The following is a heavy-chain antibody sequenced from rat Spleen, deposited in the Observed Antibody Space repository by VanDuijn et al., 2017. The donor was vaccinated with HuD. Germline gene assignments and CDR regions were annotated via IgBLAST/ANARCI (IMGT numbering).Heavy chain of an antibody. D-gene: IGHD4-2*01. CDR3: ASRTGNWFAY. Sequence: EVQLVESGGGLVQPGRSLKLSCAASGFNFSDYFMAWVRQAPTKGLEWVATISYDGRRTYYRDSVKGRFTISRDNAKSILYLQMGSLRSEDTATYYCASRTGNWFAYWGQGTLVTVSS. CDR2: ISYDGRRT. J-gene: IGHJ3*01. V-gene: IGHV5-29*01. CDR1: GFNFSDYF.